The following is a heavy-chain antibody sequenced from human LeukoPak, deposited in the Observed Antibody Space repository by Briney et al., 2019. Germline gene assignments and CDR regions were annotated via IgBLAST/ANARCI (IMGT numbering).Heavy chain of an antibody. V-gene: IGHV4-59*01. CDR3: ARKVTRKGGDAFDI. CDR2: IYYSGST. Sequence: SETLSLTCTVSGDAISSYYWSWIRQPPGRGLEWIGYIYYSGSTNYNPSLRSRGTISIDTSKNQSSLKLSSVTAADTAVYYCARKVTRKGGDAFDIWGQGTMVTVSS. J-gene: IGHJ3*02. D-gene: IGHD2-21*02. CDR1: GDAISSYY.